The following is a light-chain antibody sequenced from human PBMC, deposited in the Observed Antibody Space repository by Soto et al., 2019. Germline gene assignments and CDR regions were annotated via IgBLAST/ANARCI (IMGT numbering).Light chain of an antibody. CDR2: LNSDDSH. Sequence: QLVLTQSPSASASLGDSVKLTCTLSSGHSSYAIAWHQQQPEKGPRYLMKLNSDDSHSTGDGIPDRFSGSSSGAERYLTISILQSEDEADYYCQTWGTGIQVFGGGTKLTVL. J-gene: IGLJ3*02. V-gene: IGLV4-69*01. CDR3: QTWGTGIQV. CDR1: SGHSSYA.